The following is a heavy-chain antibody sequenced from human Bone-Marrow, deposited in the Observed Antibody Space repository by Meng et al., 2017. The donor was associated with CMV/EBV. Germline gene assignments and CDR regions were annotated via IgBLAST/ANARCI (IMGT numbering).Heavy chain of an antibody. V-gene: IGHV3-30-3*01. CDR3: ARADQELVGEYYYYGMDV. J-gene: IGHJ6*02. CDR2: ISYDGSNK. D-gene: IGHD3-10*01. Sequence: GESLKISCAASGFTFSSYAMHWVRQAPGKGLEWVAVISYDGSNKYYADSVKGRFTISRDNSKNTLYLQMNSLRAEDTAVYYYARADQELVGEYYYYGMDVWGQGTTVTVSS. CDR1: GFTFSSYA.